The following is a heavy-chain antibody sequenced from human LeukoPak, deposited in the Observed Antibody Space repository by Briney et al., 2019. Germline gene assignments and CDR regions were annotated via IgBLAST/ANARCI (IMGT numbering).Heavy chain of an antibody. CDR1: GYSFTSYW. CDR3: ARTYYYDSSGYFYFDY. CDR2: IYPGDSDT. D-gene: IGHD3-22*01. J-gene: IGHJ4*02. V-gene: IGHV5-51*01. Sequence: GESLKISCKGSGYSFTSYWIGWVRQMPGKGLEWMGIIYPGDSDTRYSPSFQGQVTISADKSISTAYLQWSSLKASDTAMYYCARTYYYDSSGYFYFDYWGQGTLVTVSS.